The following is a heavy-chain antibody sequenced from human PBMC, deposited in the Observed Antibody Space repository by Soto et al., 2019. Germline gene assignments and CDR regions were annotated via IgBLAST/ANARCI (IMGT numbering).Heavy chain of an antibody. D-gene: IGHD5-12*01. CDR2: TIPTVGAG. V-gene: IGHV1-69*06. CDR1: GGTFSSNP. J-gene: IGHJ4*02. Sequence: GASVKVSCKASGGTFSSNPISWMRQAPGQGLEWVGGTIPTVGAGSYAQRFQGRVTITADKSTNTAYVELSNLRPEDTAVYYCARRQSNGYNRYFDSWGQGTLVTVSS. CDR3: ARRQSNGYNRYFDS.